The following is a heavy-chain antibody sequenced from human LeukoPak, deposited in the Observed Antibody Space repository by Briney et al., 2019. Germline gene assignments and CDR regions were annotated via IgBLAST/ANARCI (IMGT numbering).Heavy chain of an antibody. CDR1: GFTFGDYA. Sequence: PGGSLRLSCTASGFTFGDYAMSWFRQAPGKGLEWVGVIRSKAYGGTTEYAASVKGRFTISRDDSKSIAYLQMNSLKTEDTAVYYCTRVGFRGSDAFDIWGQGTMVTVSS. V-gene: IGHV3-49*03. J-gene: IGHJ3*02. CDR3: TRVGFRGSDAFDI. D-gene: IGHD2-15*01. CDR2: IRSKAYGGTT.